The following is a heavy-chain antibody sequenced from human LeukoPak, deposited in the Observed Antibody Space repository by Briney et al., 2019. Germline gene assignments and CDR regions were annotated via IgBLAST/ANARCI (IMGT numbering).Heavy chain of an antibody. CDR3: ARVATSGY. CDR2: ISSSSTDK. J-gene: IGHJ4*02. V-gene: IGHV3-21*01. Sequence: GGSLRLSCAASGFTFSGYSMNWVRQAPGKGLEWVSSISSSSTDKYYVDSVKGRFTISRDNAKNSLYLQMNSLRAEDTAVYYCARVATSGYWGQGTLVTVSS. CDR1: GFTFSGYS. D-gene: IGHD7-27*01.